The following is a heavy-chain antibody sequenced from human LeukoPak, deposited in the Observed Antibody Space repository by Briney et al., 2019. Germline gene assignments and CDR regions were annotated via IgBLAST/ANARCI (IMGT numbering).Heavy chain of an antibody. V-gene: IGHV1-2*06. CDR2: INSNSGGT. J-gene: IGHJ4*02. CDR3: VIKHDLALDY. Sequence: ASVKVSCKASGYTFTDYYMHWVRQAPGQGLEWMGRINSNSGGTYSAQKFQGRVTMTRDTSITTAYMEVTGLRSDDTAVYYCVIKHDLALDYWGQGTLVTVSS. D-gene: IGHD1-1*01. CDR1: GYTFTDYY.